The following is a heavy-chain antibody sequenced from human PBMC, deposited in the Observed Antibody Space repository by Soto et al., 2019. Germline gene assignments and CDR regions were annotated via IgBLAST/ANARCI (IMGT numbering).Heavy chain of an antibody. Sequence: SETLSLTCTVSGDSVSSGSKCWSWIRQPPGKALEWIVYICHSGRTNYNPSLKSRVTISRDTSRNQFSLKMTSVTADDTAVYYCARSGGGSGWLGGQGTLVTVSS. V-gene: IGHV4-61*01. CDR1: GDSVSSGSKC. CDR2: ICHSGRT. J-gene: IGHJ4*02. D-gene: IGHD6-19*01. CDR3: ARSGGGSGWL.